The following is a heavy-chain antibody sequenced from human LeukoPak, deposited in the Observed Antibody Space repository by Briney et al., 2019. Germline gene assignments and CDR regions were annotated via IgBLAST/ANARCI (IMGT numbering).Heavy chain of an antibody. V-gene: IGHV4-4*02. D-gene: IGHD6-13*01. J-gene: IGHJ4*02. CDR3: ASSRMAAASLPFDY. Sequence: SETLSLTCAVSGGSISSSNWWSWVRQPPGKGLEWIGEIYHSGSTNYNPSLKSRVTISVDKSKNQFSLKLSSVTAADTAVYYCASSRMAAASLPFDYWGQGTLVTVSS. CDR1: GGSISSSNW. CDR2: IYHSGST.